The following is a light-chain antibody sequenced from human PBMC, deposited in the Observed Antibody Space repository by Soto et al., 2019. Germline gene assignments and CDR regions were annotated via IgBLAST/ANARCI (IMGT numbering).Light chain of an antibody. Sequence: QPVLTQPPSASGTAGQVVTISCSGGDSNIGSNSVYWYQHLPRMAPKLLIYYNNQRPSGVPDRFSGSRSGTSASLAIVGLRSEDEAVYYCAAWAASLSACVFGNGTKLTVL. CDR2: YNN. CDR1: DSNIGSNS. CDR3: AAWAASLSACV. J-gene: IGLJ1*01. V-gene: IGLV1-47*02.